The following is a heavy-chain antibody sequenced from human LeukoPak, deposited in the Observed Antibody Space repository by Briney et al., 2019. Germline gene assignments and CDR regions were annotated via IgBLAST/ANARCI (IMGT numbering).Heavy chain of an antibody. CDR3: ARLIVGATLFDY. D-gene: IGHD1-26*01. CDR1: GGTFSSYA. V-gene: IGHV5-51*01. CDR2: IYPGDSDT. Sequence: KVSCKASGGTFSSYAISWVRQAPGQGLEWMGIIYPGDSDTRYSPSFQGQVTISADKSISTAYLQWSSLKASDTAMYYCARLIVGATLFDYWGQGTLVTVSS. J-gene: IGHJ4*02.